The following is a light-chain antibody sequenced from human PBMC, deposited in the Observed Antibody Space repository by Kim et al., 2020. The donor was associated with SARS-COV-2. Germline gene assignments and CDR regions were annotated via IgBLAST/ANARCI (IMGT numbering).Light chain of an antibody. CDR2: DNN. CDR3: GTWDSSLSAGV. V-gene: IGLV1-51*01. J-gene: IGLJ1*01. Sequence: GQKFTISCSGSSSNIGNNYVSWYQQHPGTAPKLLIYDNNKRPSGIPDRFSGSKSGTSATLGITGLQTGDEADYYCGTWDSSLSAGVFGTGTKVTVL. CDR1: SSNIGNNY.